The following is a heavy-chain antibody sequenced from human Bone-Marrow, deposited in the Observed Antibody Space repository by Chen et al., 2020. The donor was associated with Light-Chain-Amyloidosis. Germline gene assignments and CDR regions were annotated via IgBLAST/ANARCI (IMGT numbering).Heavy chain of an antibody. Sequence: EVQLVESGGGLLQRGGSLRLSCAASGFAFSSYAMSWVRQAPGKGLEWVATISGGGGSRYYGDSVKCRLTISRDNSKNALFLQMIRLRAEDRAVYYCAKDISYDDILPGYPADAFDIWGQGTMVTVSS. CDR1: GFAFSSYA. CDR3: AKDISYDDILPGYPADAFDI. CDR2: ISGGGGSR. D-gene: IGHD3-9*01. V-gene: IGHV3-23*04. J-gene: IGHJ3*02.